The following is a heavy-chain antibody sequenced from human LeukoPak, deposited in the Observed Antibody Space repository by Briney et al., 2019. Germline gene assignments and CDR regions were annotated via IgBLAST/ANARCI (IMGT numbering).Heavy chain of an antibody. CDR1: GGTFSNYA. V-gene: IGHV1-69*13. CDR2: ITPMFGTA. CDR3: ARAASNYEEYYYYGMDV. J-gene: IGHJ6*02. D-gene: IGHD4-11*01. Sequence: SVKVSCKASGGTFSNYAISWVRQAPGQGLEWMGGITPMFGTAKYAQRFQGRVTITADESTSTAYMELSSLRSEDTAVYYCARAASNYEEYYYYGMDVWGQGTTVTVSS.